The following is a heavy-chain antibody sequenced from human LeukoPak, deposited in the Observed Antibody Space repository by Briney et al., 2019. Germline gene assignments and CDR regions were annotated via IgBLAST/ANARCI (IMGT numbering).Heavy chain of an antibody. D-gene: IGHD3-9*01. J-gene: IGHJ4*02. CDR2: IIPIFGTA. CDR3: ARGLRYFDWYSAFDY. Sequence: EASVKVSRKASGGTFSSYAISWVRQAPGQGLEWMGGIIPIFGTANYAQKFQGRVTITADESTSTAYMELSSLRSEDTAVYYCARGLRYFDWYSAFDYWGQGTQVTVSS. CDR1: GGTFSSYA. V-gene: IGHV1-69*13.